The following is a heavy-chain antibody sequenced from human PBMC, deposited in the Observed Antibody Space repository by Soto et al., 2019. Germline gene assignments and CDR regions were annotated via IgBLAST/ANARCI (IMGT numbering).Heavy chain of an antibody. CDR2: ISRSASTT. Sequence: GGSLRLSCAASGFTFSIFGMSWVRQSPGKGLDWVSAISRSASTTYYADSVKGRFTISRDNSKNTLYLQMDSLRVEDTAVYYCVKLYYDSSDYGAHFDSWGQGTLVTVSS. D-gene: IGHD3-22*01. CDR3: VKLYYDSSDYGAHFDS. J-gene: IGHJ4*02. V-gene: IGHV3-23*01. CDR1: GFTFSIFG.